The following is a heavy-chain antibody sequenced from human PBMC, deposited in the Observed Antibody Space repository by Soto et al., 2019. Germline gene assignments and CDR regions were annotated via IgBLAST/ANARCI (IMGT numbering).Heavy chain of an antibody. CDR3: ARGGSITPMTTVNNWFDP. CDR2: INHSGST. Sequence: PSETPSLTCAVCGGSFSGYYWSWIRQPPGKGLEWIGEINHSGSTNYNPSLKSRVTISVDTSKNQFSLKLSSVTAADTAVYYCARGGSITPMTTVNNWFDPWGQGTLVTVSS. J-gene: IGHJ5*02. V-gene: IGHV4-34*01. CDR1: GGSFSGYY. D-gene: IGHD4-4*01.